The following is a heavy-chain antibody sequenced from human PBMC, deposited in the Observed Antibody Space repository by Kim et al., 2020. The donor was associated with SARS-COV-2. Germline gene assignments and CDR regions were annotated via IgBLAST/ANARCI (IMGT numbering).Heavy chain of an antibody. D-gene: IGHD6-19*01. J-gene: IGHJ6*02. CDR2: IYYSGST. V-gene: IGHV4-59*01. Sequence: SETLSLTCTVSGGSISSYYWSWIRQPPGKGLEWIGYIYYSGSTNYNPSLKSRVTISVDTSKNQFSLKLSSVTAPVTAVYYCARGISSGWPYCYCYCGMDVWGQGTTVTVS. CDR3: ARGISSGWPYCYCYCGMDV. CDR1: GGSISSYY.